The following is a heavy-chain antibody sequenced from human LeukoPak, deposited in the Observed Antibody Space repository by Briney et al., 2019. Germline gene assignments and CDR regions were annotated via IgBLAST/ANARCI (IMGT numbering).Heavy chain of an antibody. CDR2: INPSGGST. CDR1: RYTFTSYY. Sequence: ASVKVSCKASRYTFTSYYMHWVRQAPGQGLEWMGIINPSGGSTSYAQKFQGRVTMTRDTSTSTVYMELSSLRSEDTAVYYCATQDVFDAFDIWGQGTMVTVSS. D-gene: IGHD2-15*01. V-gene: IGHV1-46*01. J-gene: IGHJ3*02. CDR3: ATQDVFDAFDI.